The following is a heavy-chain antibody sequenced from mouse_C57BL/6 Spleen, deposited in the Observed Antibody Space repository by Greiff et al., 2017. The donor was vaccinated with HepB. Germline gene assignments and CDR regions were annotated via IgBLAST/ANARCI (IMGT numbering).Heavy chain of an antibody. J-gene: IGHJ2*01. Sequence: VQLQQPGAELVKPGASVKLSCTASGYTFTSYWMPWVQQRPGKGLEWIGEIAPSDSYTNYTQKFKGKATLTVDTSSSTAYMQLSRLTSEDSAVEYCARGDYGSSYYFDDWGQGTTLTVSS. CDR3: ARGDYGSSYYFDD. D-gene: IGHD1-1*01. CDR2: IAPSDSYT. V-gene: IGHV1-50*01. CDR1: GYTFTSYW.